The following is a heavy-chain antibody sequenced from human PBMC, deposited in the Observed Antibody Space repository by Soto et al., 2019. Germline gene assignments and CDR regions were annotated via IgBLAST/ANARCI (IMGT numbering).Heavy chain of an antibody. D-gene: IGHD6-6*01. CDR1: GGSMRNYY. CDR2: VYHSGST. V-gene: IGHV4-59*01. CDR3: TSSYSTSSSPDY. J-gene: IGHJ4*02. Sequence: SETLSLTCSVSGGSMRNYYWNWIRQPPGRGLEWIGYVYHSGSTNYNPSLKSRVSMSVDVSRNHFSLTLHSVTAADTAVYFRTSSYSTSSSPDYWGQGTLVTVSS.